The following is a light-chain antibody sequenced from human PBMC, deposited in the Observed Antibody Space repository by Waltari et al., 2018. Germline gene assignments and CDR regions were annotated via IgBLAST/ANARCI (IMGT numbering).Light chain of an antibody. CDR3: QQPTGT. CDR1: QSLVDSDGKTY. Sequence: DVVITQSPLSLPVTLGQPASISCRSSQSLVDSDGKTYLNWFHQRPGQSPRRLISYVSNRDSGVPDRVSGSGSGTDFTLKISRVEAEDLATYYCQQPTGTFGGGTKVEIK. CDR2: YVS. J-gene: IGKJ4*01. V-gene: IGKV2-30*01.